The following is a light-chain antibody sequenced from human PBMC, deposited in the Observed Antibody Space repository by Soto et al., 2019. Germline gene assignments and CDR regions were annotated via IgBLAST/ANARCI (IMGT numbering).Light chain of an antibody. CDR2: KAS. Sequence: DIQMTKSASTLSGSVGGRVTIPCRASQTISSWLAWYQQKPGKAPKLLIYKASTLKSGVPSRFSGSGYGTEFTLTISSLQTDDFATYYCQHYNSYSEAFGQGTKVDIK. J-gene: IGKJ1*01. CDR3: QHYNSYSEA. V-gene: IGKV1-5*03. CDR1: QTISSW.